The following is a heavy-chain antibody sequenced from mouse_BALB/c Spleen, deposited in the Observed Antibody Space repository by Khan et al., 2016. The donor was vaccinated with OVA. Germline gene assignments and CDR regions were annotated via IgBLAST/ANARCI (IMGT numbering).Heavy chain of an antibody. V-gene: IGHV3-8*02. J-gene: IGHJ3*01. Sequence: EVQLQESGPSLVKPSQTLSLTCSVTGDSITSGYWSWIRKFPGNKLEYMGYMIYSGNTYYNPSLKSRISIPRHTSKHQYYLQLNSVTTEDTATYYCARSTYRDAFAYWGQGTLVTVSA. CDR3: ARSTYRDAFAY. CDR1: GDSITSGY. CDR2: MIYSGNT. D-gene: IGHD2-14*01.